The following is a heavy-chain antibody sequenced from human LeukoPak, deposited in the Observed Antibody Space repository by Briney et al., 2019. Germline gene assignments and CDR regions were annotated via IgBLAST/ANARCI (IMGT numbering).Heavy chain of an antibody. J-gene: IGHJ4*02. D-gene: IGHD3-3*01. CDR3: AKGNTYYDFWSGHRIDY. CDR1: GFTFSNAW. Sequence: QPGGSLRLSCAASGFTFSNAWMSWVRQAPGKGPEWVAFIRYDGNNKYYADSVKGRFTISRDNSKNTLYLQMNSLRPEDTAVYYCAKGNTYYDFWSGHRIDYWGQGTLVTVST. V-gene: IGHV3-30*02. CDR2: IRYDGNNK.